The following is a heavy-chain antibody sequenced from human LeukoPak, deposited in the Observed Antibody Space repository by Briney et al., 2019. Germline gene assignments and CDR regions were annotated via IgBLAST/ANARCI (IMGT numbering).Heavy chain of an antibody. V-gene: IGHV3-21*01. D-gene: IGHD1-14*01. CDR1: GFTFSSYS. CDR3: ARVRLQPRTLLDDAFDI. J-gene: IGHJ3*02. CDR2: ISTSSSYI. Sequence: GGSLRLSCAASGFTFSSYSMNWVRQAPGKGLEWVSCISTSSSYIYYADSVKGRFTISRDNAKNSLYLQMNSLGAEDTAVYYCARVRLQPRTLLDDAFDIWGQGTMVTVSS.